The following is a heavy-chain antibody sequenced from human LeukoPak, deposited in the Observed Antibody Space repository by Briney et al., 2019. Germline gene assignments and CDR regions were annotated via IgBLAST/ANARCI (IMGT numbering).Heavy chain of an antibody. CDR1: GGPISTSNYY. Sequence: SETLSLTCTVSGGPISTSNYYWGWIRQPPGKGLEWIGNIFYSGSTYYGPSLKSRLTISLDTSRNQFSLKLNSVTAADTAMYYCASPPFYCSGGSCYSTPFDSWGQGTLVTVSS. CDR2: IFYSGST. V-gene: IGHV4-39*07. D-gene: IGHD2-15*01. J-gene: IGHJ4*02. CDR3: ASPPFYCSGGSCYSTPFDS.